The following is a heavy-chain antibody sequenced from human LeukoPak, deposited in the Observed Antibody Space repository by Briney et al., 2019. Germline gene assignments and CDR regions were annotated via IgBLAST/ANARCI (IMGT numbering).Heavy chain of an antibody. CDR2: IYTSGST. CDR1: GGSISSYY. CDR3: ARGSSSRLYYYHYYMDV. D-gene: IGHD6-13*01. J-gene: IGHJ6*03. Sequence: SEILSLTCTVSGGSISSYYWSWIRQPPGKGLEWIGYIYTSGSTNYNPSLKSRVTISVDTSKNQFSLKLSSVTAADTAVYYCARGSSSRLYYYHYYMDVWGKGTTVTVSS. V-gene: IGHV4-4*09.